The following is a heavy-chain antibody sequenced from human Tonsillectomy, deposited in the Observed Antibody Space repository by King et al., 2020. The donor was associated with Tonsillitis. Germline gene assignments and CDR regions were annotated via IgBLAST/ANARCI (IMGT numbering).Heavy chain of an antibody. Sequence: VQLVQSGAEVKKPGSSVKVSCKASGGTFSNYAITWVRQAPGQGLEWMGGIIPMFGTTNYAQRFQDRVTITADRSTSTAYMELSSLRSDDTAVYYCTRDRVGRYYGSGSYFDHWGQGTLVTVPS. V-gene: IGHV1-69*06. J-gene: IGHJ4*02. CDR2: IIPMFGTT. D-gene: IGHD3-10*01. CDR3: TRDRVGRYYGSGSYFDH. CDR1: GGTFSNYA.